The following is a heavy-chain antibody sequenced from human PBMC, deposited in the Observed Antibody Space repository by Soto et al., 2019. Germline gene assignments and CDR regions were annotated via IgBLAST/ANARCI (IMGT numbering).Heavy chain of an antibody. V-gene: IGHV7-4-1*01. CDR1: GYTFTSYA. CDR2: INTNTGNP. CDR3: AREGYYYDSSGYKDY. Sequence: ASVKVSCKASGYTFTSYAMNWVRQAPGQGLEWMGWINTNTGNPTYAQGFTGRFVFSLDTSVSTAYLQICSLKAEDTAVYYCAREGYYYDSSGYKDYWGQGTLVTVSS. D-gene: IGHD3-22*01. J-gene: IGHJ4*02.